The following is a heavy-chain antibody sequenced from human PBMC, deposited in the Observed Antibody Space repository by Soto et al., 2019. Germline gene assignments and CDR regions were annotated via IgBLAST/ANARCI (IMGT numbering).Heavy chain of an antibody. CDR2: IYWDDSK. D-gene: IGHD3-22*01. CDR1: GFSLSTRAVG. J-gene: IGHJ4*02. CDR3: AHAYDGTSRY. V-gene: IGHV2-5*02. Sequence: QITLKESGPTLVKPTQTLTLTCTFSGFSLSTRAVGVGWIRQPPGKALEWLAVIYWDDSKHYSPSLKSRVTITKDTSKNQVVLAVTNMDPVDTAIYYCAHAYDGTSRYWGQGTLVTVSS.